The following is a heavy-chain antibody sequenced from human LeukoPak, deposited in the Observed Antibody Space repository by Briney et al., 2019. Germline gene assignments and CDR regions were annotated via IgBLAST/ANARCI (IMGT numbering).Heavy chain of an antibody. CDR2: MHYSGGT. CDR1: GGSFSGYY. V-gene: IGHV4-34*01. Sequence: PSETLSLTCAVYGGSFSGYYWSWIRQSPGKGLEWIGEMHYSGGTSYNPSLKSRVTLSLDTSKNQFSLKLSSVTAADTAVYYCARGILTDYYFDLWGRGTLVTVSS. CDR3: ARGILTDYYFDL. D-gene: IGHD4-17*01. J-gene: IGHJ2*01.